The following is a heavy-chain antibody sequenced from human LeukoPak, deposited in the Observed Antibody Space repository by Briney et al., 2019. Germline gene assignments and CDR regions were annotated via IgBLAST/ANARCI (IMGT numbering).Heavy chain of an antibody. Sequence: GSSVKVSCKASGGTFSSYSISWVRQAPGQGPEWLGRITPNLAITDYAQKFRGRVTLTADKSTSTVYMELGSLTSEDRAAYYCARDSALRCSSTSCYFDYWGQGTLVTVSS. CDR3: ARDSALRCSSTSCYFDY. D-gene: IGHD2-2*01. J-gene: IGHJ4*02. V-gene: IGHV1-69*04. CDR2: ITPNLAIT. CDR1: GGTFSSYS.